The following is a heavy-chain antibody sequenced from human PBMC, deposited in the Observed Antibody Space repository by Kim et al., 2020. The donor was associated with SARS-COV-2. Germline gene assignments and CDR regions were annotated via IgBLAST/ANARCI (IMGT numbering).Heavy chain of an antibody. D-gene: IGHD1-26*01. CDR2: IKEDGSEK. CDR1: GFTFSSFW. Sequence: GGSLRLSCAASGFTFSSFWMSWVRQAPGKGLEWVANIKEDGSEKYYVDSVKGRFTISRDNAKKSLYLQMNTLRVEDTAVYYCARARGVGASGFDCWGQGT. CDR3: ARARGVGASGFDC. J-gene: IGHJ4*02. V-gene: IGHV3-7*03.